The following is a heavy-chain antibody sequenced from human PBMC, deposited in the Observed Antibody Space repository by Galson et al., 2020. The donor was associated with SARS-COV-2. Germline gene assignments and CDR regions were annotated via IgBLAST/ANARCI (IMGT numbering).Heavy chain of an antibody. CDR3: TFYYASESPST. V-gene: IGHV4-39*07. CDR1: YY. Sequence: YYWGWIRQPPGKVLECIDSVYFSWSTDYNPSLHSRLTISIHKSKNQFSLNLKSVTPAETTIYYCTFYYASESPSTWGQGALVTVSS. CDR2: VYFSWST. J-gene: IGHJ5*02. D-gene: IGHD3-10*01.